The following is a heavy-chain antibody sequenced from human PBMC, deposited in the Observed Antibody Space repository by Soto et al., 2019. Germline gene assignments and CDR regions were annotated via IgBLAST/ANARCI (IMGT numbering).Heavy chain of an antibody. V-gene: IGHV6-1*01. CDR2: TYLRSKWYN. J-gene: IGHJ3*01. D-gene: IGHD2-15*01. Sequence: QIQLQQSGPGLVKPSQTLSLTCVISGDSVSTNSATWNWIRQFPSRGLEWLGRTYLRSKWYNEYAVSVKSPIAIRPDTSKDLYSLQLRSVAPEYTAVYFCARAAVAFDAFDLWGQGTVVTVSS. CDR3: ARAAVAFDAFDL. CDR1: GDSVSTNSAT.